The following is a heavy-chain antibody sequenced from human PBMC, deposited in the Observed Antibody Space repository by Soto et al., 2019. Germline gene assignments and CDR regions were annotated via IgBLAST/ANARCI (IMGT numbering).Heavy chain of an antibody. J-gene: IGHJ5*02. CDR1: GGTFSRHA. CDR2: IIPIFGTA. D-gene: IGHD1-26*01. Sequence: SVRVSYEAYGGTFSRHAITWVRQAPGQGLEWMGGIIPIFGTANYAQKFQGRVTITADESTSTAYMELSSLRSEDTAVYYCVREQWEVQLRLAGLTWFDPWGQGTPVTVSS. V-gene: IGHV1-69*13. CDR3: VREQWEVQLRLAGLTWFDP.